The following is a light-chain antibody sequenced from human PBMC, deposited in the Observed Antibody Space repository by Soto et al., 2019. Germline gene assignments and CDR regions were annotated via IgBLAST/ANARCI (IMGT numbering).Light chain of an antibody. CDR3: SSYTSSSTNV. V-gene: IGLV2-14*03. CDR1: SSDVGAYNF. Sequence: QSALTHPASVSGSPGQSITISCTGTSSDVGAYNFVSWYQQHPGKVPKLMIFDVSSRPSGVSDRFSGSKSGNTASLTISGLQAEDEGDYYCSSYTSSSTNVFGSGTKLNVL. J-gene: IGLJ1*01. CDR2: DVS.